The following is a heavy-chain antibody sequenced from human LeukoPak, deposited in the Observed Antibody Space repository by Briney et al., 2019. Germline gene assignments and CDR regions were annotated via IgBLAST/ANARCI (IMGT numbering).Heavy chain of an antibody. CDR1: GGSFSGYY. CDR3: ARGGIQLWLLGY. CDR2: INHSGST. Sequence: SETLSLTCAVYGGSFSGYYWSWIRQPPGKGLEWIGEINHSGSTNYNPSLKSRVTISVDTSKNQFSLKLSSVTAADTAVYYCARGGIQLWLLGYWGQGTLVTVSS. D-gene: IGHD5-18*01. V-gene: IGHV4-34*01. J-gene: IGHJ4*02.